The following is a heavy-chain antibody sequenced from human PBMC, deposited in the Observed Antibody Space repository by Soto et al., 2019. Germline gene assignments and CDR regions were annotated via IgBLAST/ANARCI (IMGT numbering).Heavy chain of an antibody. D-gene: IGHD3-10*01. V-gene: IGHV3-23*01. CDR2: VSGDGHAS. J-gene: IGHJ4*03. CDR1: GFTFSSNA. Sequence: EVRLLESGGGLVQPGGSLRPSCAGSGFTFSSNAMSWVRQAPGKGLEWVSSVSGDGHASDYADSVKGRFTVSRHNSMNTLYLQMNSLRAEDTAVYYCATRHYYGSGSFALATWGQGTLVIVSS. CDR3: ATRHYYGSGSFALAT.